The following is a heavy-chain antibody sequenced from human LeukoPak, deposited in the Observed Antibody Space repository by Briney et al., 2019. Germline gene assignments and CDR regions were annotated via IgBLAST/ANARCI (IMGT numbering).Heavy chain of an antibody. V-gene: IGHV4-59*01. CDR2: IHYSGST. CDR1: SGSISGFY. CDR3: AACSSYYDSSGYYPW. J-gene: IGHJ4*02. D-gene: IGHD3-22*01. Sequence: SETLSLTCTVSSGSISGFYWNWIRQPTGKGREWIGYIHYSGSTNYNPSLRSRVTISVDTSKNQFSLRLSSVTAADTAVYYCAACSSYYDSSGYYPWWGQGTLVTVSS.